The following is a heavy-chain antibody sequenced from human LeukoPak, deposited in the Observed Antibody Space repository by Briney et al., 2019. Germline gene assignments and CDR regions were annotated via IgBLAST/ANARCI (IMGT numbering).Heavy chain of an antibody. CDR3: ARAGAWQIDP. V-gene: IGHV3-23*01. Sequence: GGSLRLSCAASGFTFSSYAMSWARQAPGKGLEWVSAISGSGRSTYYADSVKGRFTISRDNSKNTLYLQMNSLRAEDTAVYYCARAGAWQIDPWGQGTLVTVSS. CDR2: ISGSGRST. J-gene: IGHJ5*02. D-gene: IGHD3-10*01. CDR1: GFTFSSYA.